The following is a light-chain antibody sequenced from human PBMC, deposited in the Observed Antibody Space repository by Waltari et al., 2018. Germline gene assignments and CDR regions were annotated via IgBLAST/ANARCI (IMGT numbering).Light chain of an antibody. V-gene: IGLV5-45*01. CDR1: SDLNIDFYM. CDR3: MIWHGRAWV. Sequence: VVTQPTSLSASPGASASLTCTLRSDLNIDFYMIYWYQQKPGSPPQFLLRYNSESDKVHGSGVPSRFSGYKDHSANTGILLISGLQTDDEADYYCMIWHGRAWVFGGGTKLTVL. CDR2: YNSESDK. J-gene: IGLJ3*02.